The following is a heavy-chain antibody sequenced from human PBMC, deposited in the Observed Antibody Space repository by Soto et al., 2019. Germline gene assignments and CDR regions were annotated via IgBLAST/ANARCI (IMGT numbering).Heavy chain of an antibody. Sequence: SETLSLTCTVSGGSISSYYWSWIRQPPGKGLEWIGYIYYSGSTNYNPSLKSRVTISVDTSKNQFSLKLSSVTAADTAVYYCARAVPFGEVGPWGQGTLVTVSS. D-gene: IGHD3-10*01. CDR3: ARAVPFGEVGP. V-gene: IGHV4-59*08. J-gene: IGHJ5*02. CDR1: GGSISSYY. CDR2: IYYSGST.